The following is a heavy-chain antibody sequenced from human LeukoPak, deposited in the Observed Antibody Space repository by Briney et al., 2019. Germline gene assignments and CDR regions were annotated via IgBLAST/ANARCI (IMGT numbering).Heavy chain of an antibody. D-gene: IGHD3-22*01. CDR3: AGRPDSSGYYPLTGAGFDY. CDR2: ISSSSSYI. V-gene: IGHV3-21*01. CDR1: GFTFSSYS. J-gene: IGHJ4*02. Sequence: GGSLRLSCAASGFTFSSYSMNWVRQAPGKGLEWVSSISSSSSYIYYADSVKGRFTISRDNAKNSLYLQMNSLRAEDTAVYYCAGRPDSSGYYPLTGAGFDYWGQGTLVTVSS.